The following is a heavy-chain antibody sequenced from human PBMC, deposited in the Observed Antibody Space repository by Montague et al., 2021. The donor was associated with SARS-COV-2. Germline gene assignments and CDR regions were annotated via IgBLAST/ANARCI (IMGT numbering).Heavy chain of an antibody. J-gene: IGHJ3*02. CDR3: ARTHYDFWRGHQRGGAFDI. CDR1: GGSISSSDYY. V-gene: IGHV4-39*01. CDR2: LFYSVNT. D-gene: IGHD3-3*01. Sequence: SETLSLTCTVSGGSISSSDYYWGWIRQPPGKGLEWIGSLFYSVNTYYNPSLKSRVTMSVDTSKNQFSLKLSSVTAADTAVYYCARTHYDFWRGHQRGGAFDIWGQGTMVTVSS.